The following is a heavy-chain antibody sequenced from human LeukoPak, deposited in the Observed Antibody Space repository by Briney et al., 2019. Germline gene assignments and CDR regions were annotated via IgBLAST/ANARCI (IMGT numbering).Heavy chain of an antibody. D-gene: IGHD5-12*01. J-gene: IGHJ6*02. CDR1: GESFSNNY. CDR2: MNKSGST. V-gene: IGHV4-34*01. Sequence: SETLSLTCGVYGESFSNNYWSWIRQPPGKGLEGMGEMNKSGSTNYNPSLKSRVTISIDTSKKQFSLKLSSVTAADTAVYYCARSLRGYSGYAFYYYGMDVWGQGTTVTVSS. CDR3: ARSLRGYSGYAFYYYGMDV.